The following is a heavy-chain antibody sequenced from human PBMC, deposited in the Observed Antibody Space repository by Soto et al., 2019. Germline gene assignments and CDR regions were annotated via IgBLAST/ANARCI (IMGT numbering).Heavy chain of an antibody. CDR3: ARGLAAAGTGFDP. V-gene: IGHV1-8*01. CDR1: GYTFTSYD. J-gene: IGHJ5*02. Sequence: QVQLVQSGAEVKKPGASVKVSCKASGYTFTSYDINWVRQATGQGLEWMGWMNPNSGNTGYAQKCQGRVTMTRNTSISTAYRELSSLISEDTAVYYWARGLAAAGTGFDPWGQGTLVTVSS. CDR2: MNPNSGNT. D-gene: IGHD6-13*01.